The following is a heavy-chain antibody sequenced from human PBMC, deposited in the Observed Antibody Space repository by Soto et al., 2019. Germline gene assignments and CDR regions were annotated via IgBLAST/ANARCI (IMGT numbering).Heavy chain of an antibody. D-gene: IGHD1-26*01. CDR3: AKWEGLGSDYYYYAMDV. J-gene: IGHJ6*02. CDR1: GGSISSGGYY. CDR2: IYHSGYT. V-gene: IGHV4-31*03. Sequence: PSETLSLTCTVSGGSISSGGYYWTWIRQHPGKGLEWIAYIYHSGYTFYNPSLKSRVTISVDTSKNQFSLKLRSVTAADTAVYYCAKWEGLGSDYYYYAMDVWGQGTTVTVS.